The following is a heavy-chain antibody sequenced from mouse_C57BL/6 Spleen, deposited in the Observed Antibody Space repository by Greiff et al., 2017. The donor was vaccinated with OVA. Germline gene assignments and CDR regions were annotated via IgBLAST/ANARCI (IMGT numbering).Heavy chain of an antibody. D-gene: IGHD4-1*01. CDR2: ISYDGSN. V-gene: IGHV3-6*01. CDR1: GYSITSGYY. Sequence: EVKVEESGPGLVKPSQSLSLTCSVTGYSITSGYYWNWIRQFPGNKLEWMGYISYDGSNNYNPSLKNRISITRDTSKNQFFLKLNSVTTEDTATYYCARDNDWAWFAYWGQGTLVTVSA. CDR3: ARDNDWAWFAY. J-gene: IGHJ3*01.